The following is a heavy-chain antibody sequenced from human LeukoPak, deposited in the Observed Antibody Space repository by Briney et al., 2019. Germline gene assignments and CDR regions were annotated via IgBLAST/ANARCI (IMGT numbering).Heavy chain of an antibody. CDR1: GGSFSGYY. D-gene: IGHD3-16*02. V-gene: IGHV4-34*01. CDR2: INHSGST. J-gene: IGHJ4*02. Sequence: SETLSLTCAVYGGSFSGYYWSWIRQPPGKGLEWIGEINHSGSTNYNPSLKSRVTISVDTSKNQFSLKLSSVTAADTAVYYCARVFFPFILGLSYFDYWGQGTLVTASS. CDR3: ARVFFPFILGLSYFDY.